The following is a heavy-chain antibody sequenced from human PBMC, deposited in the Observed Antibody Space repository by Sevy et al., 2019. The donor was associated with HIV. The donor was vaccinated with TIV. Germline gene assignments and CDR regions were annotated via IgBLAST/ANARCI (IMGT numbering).Heavy chain of an antibody. J-gene: IGHJ4*02. V-gene: IGHV3-7*01. CDR1: GFTFSPYW. CDR2: IRPDGSDK. Sequence: GGSLILSCAASGFTFSPYWMTWVRQAPGKGLEWVANIRPDGSDKYYVDSVKGRFTISRDNAKNSLYLQMNSLRADDTVMYYCAGGVGLDCWGQGALVTVSS. CDR3: AGGVGLDC. D-gene: IGHD1-26*01.